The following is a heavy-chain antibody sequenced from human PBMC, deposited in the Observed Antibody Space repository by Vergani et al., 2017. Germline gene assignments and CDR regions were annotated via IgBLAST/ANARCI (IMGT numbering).Heavy chain of an antibody. Sequence: QVKLQESGPGLLKPSQTLSLTCTVSGESIRSGSHYWSWIRQPAGKGPEWIGHIHTGGSTDLNPSFKTRVSISVDTSQSQFSLKLNSVTVADTAVYYCAISRPYCTSGSCPAIWGQGTLVTVSS. J-gene: IGHJ4*02. D-gene: IGHD2-15*01. CDR3: AISRPYCTSGSCPAI. V-gene: IGHV4-61*02. CDR1: GESIRSGSHY. CDR2: IHTGGST.